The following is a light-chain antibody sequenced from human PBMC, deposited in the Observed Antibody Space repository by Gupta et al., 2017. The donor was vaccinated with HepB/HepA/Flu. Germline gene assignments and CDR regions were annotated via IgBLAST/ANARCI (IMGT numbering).Light chain of an antibody. J-gene: IGLJ2*01. CDR1: SSNIGVNT. CDR2: SNN. CDR3: AAWDDSLNGVG. Sequence: QSVLTQPPSASGTPGQRVTISCSGSSSNIGVNTGNWYQQLPGTAPKRRSYSNNQRPSGVPERFAGYKSGTSALPDIRGLQSEDEAYDDRAAWDDSLNGVGCGGGTQL. V-gene: IGLV1-44*01.